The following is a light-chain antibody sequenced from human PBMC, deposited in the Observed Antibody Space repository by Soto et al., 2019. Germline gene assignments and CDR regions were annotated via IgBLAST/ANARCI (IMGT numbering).Light chain of an antibody. Sequence: EIVLTQSPGTLSLSPGERATLSCRASQSVSSSSLAWYQQKPGQAPRLLIYGASSRATGIPDRFSGSGSGTDFSLTISRLEPEDSAVYYCHQYGTSPWTFGQGTKVDIK. V-gene: IGKV3-20*01. CDR2: GAS. CDR3: HQYGTSPWT. CDR1: QSVSSSS. J-gene: IGKJ1*01.